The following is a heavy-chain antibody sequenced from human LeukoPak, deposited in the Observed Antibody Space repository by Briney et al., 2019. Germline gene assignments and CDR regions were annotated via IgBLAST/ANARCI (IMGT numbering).Heavy chain of an antibody. Sequence: SETLSLTCTVSGGSISSYYWSWIRQPPGKGLEWIGYIYYSGSTNYNPSLRSRVTISVDTSKNQFSLKLSSVTAADTAVYYCARDFGSGYCDYWGQGTLVTVSS. V-gene: IGHV4-59*01. CDR3: ARDFGSGYCDY. D-gene: IGHD3-22*01. CDR1: GGSISSYY. CDR2: IYYSGST. J-gene: IGHJ4*02.